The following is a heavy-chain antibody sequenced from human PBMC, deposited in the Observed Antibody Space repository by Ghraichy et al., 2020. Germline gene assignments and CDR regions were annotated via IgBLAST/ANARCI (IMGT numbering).Heavy chain of an antibody. CDR3: ARMKWVQLWLGATYNYYEVDV. D-gene: IGHD5-18*01. CDR2: IDCDDDK. CDR1: GFSLTTGGMS. J-gene: IGHJ6*02. V-gene: IGHV2-70*01. Sequence: SGPTLVQPTQTLTLNCNFSGFSLTTGGMSVIWIRQPPGQGLEWLALIDCDDDKYYSTSLKTRLTISKDTSKSQVVLSMTNMEPVDTATYYCARMKWVQLWLGATYNYYEVDVWGHGTAVTVSS.